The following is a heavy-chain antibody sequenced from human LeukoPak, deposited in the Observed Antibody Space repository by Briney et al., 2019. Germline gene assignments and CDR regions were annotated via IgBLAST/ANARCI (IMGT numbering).Heavy chain of an antibody. D-gene: IGHD4-17*01. J-gene: IGHJ5*02. Sequence: GGSLRLSCAASGFTFSSYWMTWVRQAPGKGLEWVANIKQDGSQKYYVDSVKGRFTISRDNAKNSLYLQMNSLRAEDTAVYYCARDGFVWLSGIDYGWFDHWGQGILVTVSS. CDR2: IKQDGSQK. V-gene: IGHV3-7*05. CDR1: GFTFSSYW. CDR3: ARDGFVWLSGIDYGWFDH.